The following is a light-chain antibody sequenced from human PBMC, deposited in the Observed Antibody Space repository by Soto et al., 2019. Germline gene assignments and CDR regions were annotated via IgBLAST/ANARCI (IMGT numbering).Light chain of an antibody. CDR3: QQTYTTPFT. Sequence: DIPLTQSPSTLSGSLGDRVTITCRASQTISSWLAWYQQKPGKAPKLLIYAASSLQSGVPSRFSGSGSGTDFTLTISNLQPEDFATYYCQQTYTTPFTFGPGTKVDI. V-gene: IGKV1-39*01. CDR2: AAS. J-gene: IGKJ3*01. CDR1: QTISSW.